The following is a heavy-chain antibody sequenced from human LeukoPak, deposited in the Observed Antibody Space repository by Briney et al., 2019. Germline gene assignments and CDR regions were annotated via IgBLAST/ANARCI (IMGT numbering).Heavy chain of an antibody. D-gene: IGHD2-15*01. CDR1: GVSISSYR. CDR2: IYYSGST. J-gene: IGHJ4*02. V-gene: IGHV4-59*01. Sequence: PSETLSLTCTISGVSISSYRWNWIRQPPGKGLEWIGYIYYSGSTKYNPSLESRVTMSVDTSKDQFSLKVNSVTAADTAVYYCARGSQYCGGGSCYFNYWGQGTLVTVSS. CDR3: ARGSQYCGGGSCYFNY.